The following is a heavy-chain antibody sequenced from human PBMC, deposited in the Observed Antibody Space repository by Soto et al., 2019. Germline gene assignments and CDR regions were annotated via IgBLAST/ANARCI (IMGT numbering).Heavy chain of an antibody. J-gene: IGHJ6*02. V-gene: IGHV1-3*01. CDR2: INAGNGNT. CDR1: GYTFTSYA. Sequence: ASVKVSCKASGYTFTSYAMHWVRQAPGQRVEWMGWINAGNGNTKYSQKFQGRVTITRDTSASTAYMELSSLRSEDTAVYYYARDEVGYCSGGSCYTVSCYRMDVWGQGTTVTVSS. CDR3: ARDEVGYCSGGSCYTVSCYRMDV. D-gene: IGHD2-15*01.